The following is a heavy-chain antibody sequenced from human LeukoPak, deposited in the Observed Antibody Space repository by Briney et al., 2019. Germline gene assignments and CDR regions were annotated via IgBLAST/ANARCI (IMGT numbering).Heavy chain of an antibody. V-gene: IGHV3-23*01. Sequence: GGSLRLSCAGSGFTFSSYAMSWVRQAPGKGLEWVSAISDTGATTYDADSVKGRFTISRDNSRSTLSLQMNSLRAEDTALYYCAKDTSIGRYCTNGVCSPFDYWGQGTLVTVSS. CDR1: GFTFSSYA. CDR3: AKDTSIGRYCTNGVCSPFDY. CDR2: ISDTGATT. D-gene: IGHD2-8*01. J-gene: IGHJ4*02.